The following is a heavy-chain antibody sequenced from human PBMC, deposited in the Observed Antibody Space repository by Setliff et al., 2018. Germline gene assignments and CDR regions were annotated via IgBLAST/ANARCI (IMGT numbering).Heavy chain of an antibody. CDR1: GFTFSTYR. J-gene: IGHJ4*02. CDR2: INQDGSEK. V-gene: IGHV3-7*01. D-gene: IGHD2-15*01. Sequence: GGSLRLSCAASGFTFSTYRMHWVRQAPGKGLEWVANINQDGSEKYYVDSVKGRFTISRDNSKNTLYLQMNSLRPEDTAVYYCARTCSGSGCYAGLESWGQGTPVTVSS. CDR3: ARTCSGSGCYAGLES.